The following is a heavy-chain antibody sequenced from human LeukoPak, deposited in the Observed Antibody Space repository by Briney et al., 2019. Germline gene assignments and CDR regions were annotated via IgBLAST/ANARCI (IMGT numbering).Heavy chain of an antibody. CDR3: ARGTLRYFDPADY. Sequence: ASVKISCKASGYTFTGYYMHWVRQPPGQGLEWMGWINPNSGGTNYAQKFQGRVTMTRDTSISTAYMELSRLRSDDTAVYCCARGTLRYFDPADYWGQGTLVTVSS. V-gene: IGHV1-2*02. J-gene: IGHJ4*02. D-gene: IGHD3-9*01. CDR1: GYTFTGYY. CDR2: INPNSGGT.